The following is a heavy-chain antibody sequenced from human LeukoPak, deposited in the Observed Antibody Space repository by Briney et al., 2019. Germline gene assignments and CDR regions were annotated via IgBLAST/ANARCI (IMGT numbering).Heavy chain of an antibody. CDR3: ARRAGAYSHPYDY. Sequence: PSETLSLTCTVSGGSISSSSYYWGWIRQPPGKELEWIGSIYYSGSTYYNPSLKSRVTISVDTSKNQFSLKLSSVTAADTAVYYCARRAGAYSHPYDYWGQGTLVTVSS. V-gene: IGHV4-39*07. CDR2: IYYSGST. CDR1: GGSISSSSYY. J-gene: IGHJ4*02. D-gene: IGHD4/OR15-4a*01.